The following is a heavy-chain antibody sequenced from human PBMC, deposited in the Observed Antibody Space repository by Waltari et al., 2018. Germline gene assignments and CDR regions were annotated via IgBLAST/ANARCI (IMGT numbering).Heavy chain of an antibody. J-gene: IGHJ5*02. CDR1: GGSFSGYY. V-gene: IGHV4-34*01. CDR2: INHSGST. Sequence: QVQLQQWGAGLLKPSETLSLTCAVYGGSFSGYYWSWIRQPPGKGLEWIGEINHSGSTNYNPSLKSRVTISVDTSKNQFSLKLSSVTAADTAVYYCARGTMVRGRTDIPCWFDPWGQGTLVTVSS. CDR3: ARGTMVRGRTDIPCWFDP. D-gene: IGHD3-10*01.